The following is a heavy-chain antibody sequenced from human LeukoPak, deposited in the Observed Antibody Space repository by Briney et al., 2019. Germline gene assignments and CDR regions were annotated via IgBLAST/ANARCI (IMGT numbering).Heavy chain of an antibody. CDR2: IYYSGST. J-gene: IGHJ3*02. Sequence: SETLSLTCTVSGGSISSYYWSWIRQPPGKGLEWIGYIYYSGSTNYNPSLKSRVTISVDTSKNQFSLKLSSVTAADTAVYYCARDEGGESPRAFDIWGQGTMVTVSS. CDR3: ARDEGGESPRAFDI. V-gene: IGHV4-59*12. D-gene: IGHD2-21*01. CDR1: GGSISSYY.